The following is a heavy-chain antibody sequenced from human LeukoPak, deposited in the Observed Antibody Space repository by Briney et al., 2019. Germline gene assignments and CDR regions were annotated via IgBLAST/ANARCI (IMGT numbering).Heavy chain of an antibody. CDR3: ATAYCGGDCYWYYFDY. V-gene: IGHV3-53*01. J-gene: IGHJ4*02. CDR1: GFTVSSNY. D-gene: IGHD2-21*02. CDR2: IYRGGST. Sequence: GESLRLSCAASGFTVSSNYRSWVRQAPGKGLEWVSVIYRGGSTYYAHSVKGRFTISRDNSKNTLYLQMNSLRAEDTAVYYCATAYCGGDCYWYYFDYWGQGALVTASS.